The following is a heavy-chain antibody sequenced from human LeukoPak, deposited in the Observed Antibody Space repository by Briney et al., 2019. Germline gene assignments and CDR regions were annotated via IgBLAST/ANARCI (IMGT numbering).Heavy chain of an antibody. J-gene: IGHJ4*02. CDR3: ARVMYSSGWYDY. D-gene: IGHD6-19*01. Sequence: ASVKVSCKASGYTFTSYAMNWVRQAPGQGLEWMGWISAYNGNTNYAQKLQGRVTMTTDTSTSTAYMELRSLRSDDTAVYYCARVMYSSGWYDYWGQGTLVTVSS. CDR2: ISAYNGNT. V-gene: IGHV1-18*01. CDR1: GYTFTSYA.